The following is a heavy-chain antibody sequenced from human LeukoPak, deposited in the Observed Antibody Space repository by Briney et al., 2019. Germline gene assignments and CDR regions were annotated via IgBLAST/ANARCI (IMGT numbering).Heavy chain of an antibody. Sequence: SETLSLTCTVSGGSISSGGYYWSWIRQRPGKGLEWIGYIYYSGSTYYNPSLKSRVTISVDTSKNQFSLKLSSVTAADTAVYYCARDGSSTSPSYWGQGTLVTVSS. D-gene: IGHD2-2*01. V-gene: IGHV4-31*03. CDR1: GGSISSGGYY. CDR3: ARDGSSTSPSY. CDR2: IYYSGST. J-gene: IGHJ4*02.